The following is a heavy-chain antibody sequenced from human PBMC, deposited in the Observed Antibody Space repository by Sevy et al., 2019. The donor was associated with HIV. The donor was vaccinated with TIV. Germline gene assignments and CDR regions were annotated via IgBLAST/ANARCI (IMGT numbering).Heavy chain of an antibody. V-gene: IGHV5-51*01. J-gene: IGHJ5*02. CDR3: ARSKIVGATIGWFDP. Sequence: GESLKISCKGSGYSFTSYWIGWVRQMPGKGLEWMGIIYPGDSDTRYSRSFQGQVTISADKSISTAYLQWSSLKASDTAMYYCARSKIVGATIGWFDPWGQGTLVTVSS. CDR2: IYPGDSDT. CDR1: GYSFTSYW. D-gene: IGHD1-26*01.